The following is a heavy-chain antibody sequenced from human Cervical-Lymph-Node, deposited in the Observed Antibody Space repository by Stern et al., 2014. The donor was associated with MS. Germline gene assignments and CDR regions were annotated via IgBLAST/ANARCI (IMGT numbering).Heavy chain of an antibody. D-gene: IGHD2-15*01. J-gene: IGHJ3*02. CDR1: GYTFSNYW. Sequence: VQLVESGAEVKKPGESLKISCKGSGYTFSNYWIGWVRQMPGKGLEWMGVVYPGDSDTRYSPSFQGQVTISPDKSIDTAYLQWTGLKASDTAMYYCARRSGHRGAFDIWGQGTMVTVSS. CDR3: ARRSGHRGAFDI. V-gene: IGHV5-51*03. CDR2: VYPGDSDT.